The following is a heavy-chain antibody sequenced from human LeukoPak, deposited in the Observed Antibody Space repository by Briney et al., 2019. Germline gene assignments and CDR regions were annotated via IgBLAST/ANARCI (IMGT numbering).Heavy chain of an antibody. Sequence: GGSLRLSCAASGFTFSNHWMTWVRQAPGKGLEWVATIKQDGSEKVYVDSVKGRFIVSRDNANNSLYLQVNSLRDDDMAVYYCARGGHYGDFAVYMDVWGKGTTVTISS. D-gene: IGHD4-17*01. J-gene: IGHJ6*03. V-gene: IGHV3-7*01. CDR1: GFTFSNHW. CDR3: ARGGHYGDFAVYMDV. CDR2: IKQDGSEK.